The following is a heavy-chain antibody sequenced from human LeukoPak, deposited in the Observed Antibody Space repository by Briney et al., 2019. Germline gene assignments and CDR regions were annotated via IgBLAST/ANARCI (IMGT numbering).Heavy chain of an antibody. Sequence: GGSLRLSCAASGFTFSSYEMNWVRQAPGKGLEWVSSMSVISGLIYYADSVEGRFTISRDNAKSSLYLQMNSLTAEDTAVYYCAREFEYSTSGAGYWGQGALVTVSS. CDR3: AREFEYSTSGAGY. D-gene: IGHD6-6*01. CDR1: GFTFSSYE. V-gene: IGHV3-21*01. J-gene: IGHJ4*02. CDR2: MSVISGLI.